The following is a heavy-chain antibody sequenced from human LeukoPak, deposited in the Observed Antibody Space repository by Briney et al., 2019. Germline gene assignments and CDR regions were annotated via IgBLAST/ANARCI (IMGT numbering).Heavy chain of an antibody. CDR2: ISSSNSYI. Sequence: GGSLRLSCAASGFTFSSYSMNWVRQAPGKGLEWVSSISSSNSYIYNADSVKGRFTISRDNAKNSLYLQMNSLRAEDTAVYYCARDRKALVVIMGSDAFDIWGQGTMVTVSS. CDR1: GFTFSSYS. CDR3: ARDRKALVVIMGSDAFDI. V-gene: IGHV3-21*01. J-gene: IGHJ3*02. D-gene: IGHD3-22*01.